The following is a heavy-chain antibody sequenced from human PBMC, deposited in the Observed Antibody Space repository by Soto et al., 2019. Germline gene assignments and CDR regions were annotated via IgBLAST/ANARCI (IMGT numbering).Heavy chain of an antibody. J-gene: IGHJ5*02. Sequence: ASVKVSCKASGYTFTSYGISWVRQAPGQGLEWMGWISAYNGNTNYAQKLQGRVTMTTDTSTSTAYMELRSLRSDDTAVYYCAREAPTVTTQPGGWFDPWGQGTLVTVSS. CDR2: ISAYNGNT. CDR1: GYTFTSYG. CDR3: AREAPTVTTQPGGWFDP. D-gene: IGHD4-17*01. V-gene: IGHV1-18*01.